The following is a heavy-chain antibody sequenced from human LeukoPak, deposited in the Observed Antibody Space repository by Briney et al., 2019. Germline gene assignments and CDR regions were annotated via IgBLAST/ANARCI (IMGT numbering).Heavy chain of an antibody. CDR3: ARGSYGSGSDY. J-gene: IGHJ4*02. D-gene: IGHD3-10*01. V-gene: IGHV4-30-2*01. CDR2: IYHSGST. Sequence: SQTLSLTCAVSGGSISSGGYSWSWIRQPPGKGLEWIGYIYHSGSTYYNPSLKSRVSISVDGSKDQFSLNLNSVTAADTAVYYCARGSYGSGSDYWGQGTLVTVS. CDR1: GGSISSGGYS.